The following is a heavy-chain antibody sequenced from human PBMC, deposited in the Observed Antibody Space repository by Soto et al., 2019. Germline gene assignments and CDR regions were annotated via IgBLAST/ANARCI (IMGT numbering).Heavy chain of an antibody. Sequence: EVQLVESGGGFVQPGGSLRLSCAASGFDFRNSWMHWVRQVPGKGLVWVSHINSDGSTTGYADSVKGRFTMSRDNARTTVYLQLDSLRVEDTAVYYCARDKSYALDVWGQGTTVTASS. CDR1: GFDFRNSW. J-gene: IGHJ6*02. D-gene: IGHD4-17*01. CDR2: INSDGSTT. CDR3: ARDKSYALDV. V-gene: IGHV3-74*01.